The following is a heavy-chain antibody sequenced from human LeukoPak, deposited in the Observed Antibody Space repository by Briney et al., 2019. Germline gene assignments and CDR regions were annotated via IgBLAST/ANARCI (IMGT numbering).Heavy chain of an antibody. Sequence: RLSGTLSLTCTVSGGSISNYYWSWIRQPPGKGLEWIGYIYYSGGTNYNPSLKSRVTISVDTSKNQFSLKLSSVTAADTAMFYCARYSDNWFDPWGQGTLVTVSS. CDR2: IYYSGGT. J-gene: IGHJ5*02. D-gene: IGHD6-13*01. CDR3: ARYSDNWFDP. CDR1: GGSISNYY. V-gene: IGHV4-59*01.